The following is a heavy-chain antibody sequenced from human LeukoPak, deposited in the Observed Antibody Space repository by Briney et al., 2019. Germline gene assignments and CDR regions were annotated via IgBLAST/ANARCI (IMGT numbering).Heavy chain of an antibody. J-gene: IGHJ3*02. Sequence: GESLKISCKGSGYSFTSYWIGWVRQMPGKGLEWMGIIYPGDSDTRYSPSFQGQVTISADKSISTAYLQWSSLKASDTAMYYCARRDYYDSCGYYYAKKREAFDIWGQGTMVTVSS. D-gene: IGHD3-22*01. CDR2: IYPGDSDT. V-gene: IGHV5-51*01. CDR1: GYSFTSYW. CDR3: ARRDYYDSCGYYYAKKREAFDI.